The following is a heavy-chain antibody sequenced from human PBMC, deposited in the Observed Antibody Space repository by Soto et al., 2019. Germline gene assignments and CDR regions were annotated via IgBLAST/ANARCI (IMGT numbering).Heavy chain of an antibody. Sequence: SETLSLTCTVSGGSISSSSYYWGGSRQAPVKGLEWIGSIYYSGSTYYNPSLQSRVTISVDTSKNQFSLKLSSVTAADTGVYYCAINSRGNWNYDHLVDYWGQGTLLTASS. V-gene: IGHV4-39*01. J-gene: IGHJ4*02. D-gene: IGHD1-7*01. CDR3: AINSRGNWNYDHLVDY. CDR1: GGSISSSSYY. CDR2: IYYSGST.